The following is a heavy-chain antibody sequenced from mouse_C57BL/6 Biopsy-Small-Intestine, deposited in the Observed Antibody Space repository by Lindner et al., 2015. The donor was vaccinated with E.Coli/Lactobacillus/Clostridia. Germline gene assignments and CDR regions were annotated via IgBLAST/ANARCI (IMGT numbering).Heavy chain of an antibody. Sequence: VQLQESGGGLVKPGGSLKLSCAASGFTFSSYAMSWVRQTPEKRLEWVATISDGGSYTYYPDNVKGRFTISRDNAKNNLYLQMSHLKSEDTAMYYCARDRITTVVADWYFDVWGTGTTVTVSS. CDR1: GFTFSSYA. D-gene: IGHD1-1*01. CDR2: ISDGGSYT. CDR3: ARDRITTVVADWYFDV. V-gene: IGHV5-4*01. J-gene: IGHJ1*03.